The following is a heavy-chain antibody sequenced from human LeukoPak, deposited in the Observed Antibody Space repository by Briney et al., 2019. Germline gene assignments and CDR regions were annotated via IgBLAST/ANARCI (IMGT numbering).Heavy chain of an antibody. CDR1: GFTFSSYA. CDR3: AKAHIVATVSYLDY. J-gene: IGHJ4*02. D-gene: IGHD5-12*01. Sequence: GGSLRLSCAASGFTFSSYAMSWVRQAPGKGLEWVSAISGSGGSTYYADSVKGRFTISRDNSKNTLYLQMNSLRAEDTAVYYCAKAHIVATVSYLDYWGQGTLVTVSS. CDR2: ISGSGGST. V-gene: IGHV3-23*01.